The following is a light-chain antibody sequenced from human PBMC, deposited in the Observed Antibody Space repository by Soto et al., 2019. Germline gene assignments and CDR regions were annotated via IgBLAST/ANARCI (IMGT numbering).Light chain of an antibody. Sequence: QSVLTQPASVSGSPGQSITISCTGTSSDVGGYNYVSWYQQHPGKAPKLMIYEVSNRPSGVSNRSSGSKSGNTASLTISGLQAEDEADYYCSSYTSSTLYGFVTGTNVTVL. J-gene: IGLJ1*01. CDR1: SSDVGGYNY. V-gene: IGLV2-14*01. CDR2: EVS. CDR3: SSYTSSTLYG.